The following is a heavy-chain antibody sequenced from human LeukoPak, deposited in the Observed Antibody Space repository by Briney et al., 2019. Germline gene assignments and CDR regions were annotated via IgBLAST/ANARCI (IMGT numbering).Heavy chain of an antibody. CDR1: GFTFSSYA. V-gene: IGHV3-23*01. D-gene: IGHD2-15*01. CDR2: IGGSGDRT. CDR3: AKGSGGSCYSGVDY. Sequence: PGGSLRLSCAVSGFTFSSYAMTWVRQAPGRGREWVSVIGGSGDRTYYADSVKGRFTISRDNSKNTLYLQMNSLRAEDTAVYYCAKGSGGSCYSGVDYWGQGTLVTVSS. J-gene: IGHJ4*02.